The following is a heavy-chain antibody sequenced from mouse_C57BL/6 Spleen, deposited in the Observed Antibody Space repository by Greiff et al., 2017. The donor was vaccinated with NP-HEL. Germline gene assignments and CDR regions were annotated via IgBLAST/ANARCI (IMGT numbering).Heavy chain of an antibody. Sequence: EVKVVESGEGLVKPGGSLKLSCAASGFTFSSYAMSWVRQTPEKRLEWVAYISSGGDYIYYADTVKGRFTISRDNARNTLYLQMSSLKSEDTAMYYCTRDYGSSYRFAYWGQGTLVTVSA. V-gene: IGHV5-9-1*02. CDR2: ISSGGDYI. J-gene: IGHJ3*01. CDR3: TRDYGSSYRFAY. D-gene: IGHD1-1*01. CDR1: GFTFSSYA.